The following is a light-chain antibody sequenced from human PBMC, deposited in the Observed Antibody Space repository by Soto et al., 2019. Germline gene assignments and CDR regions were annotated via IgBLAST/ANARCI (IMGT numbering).Light chain of an antibody. CDR1: ESVSSSY. Sequence: EIVLTQSPGTLSLSPGERATLSCRASESVSSSYLAWYQQKPGQAPRLLIYGASSRATGIPDRFSGSGSGTAFTLTISRLEAEDFTVYSCQQYGSSPDTFGQGAKLEIK. CDR3: QQYGSSPDT. J-gene: IGKJ2*01. V-gene: IGKV3-20*01. CDR2: GAS.